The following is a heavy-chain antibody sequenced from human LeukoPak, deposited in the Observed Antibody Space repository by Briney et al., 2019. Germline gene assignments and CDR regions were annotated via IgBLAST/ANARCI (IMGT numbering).Heavy chain of an antibody. D-gene: IGHD2-15*01. J-gene: IGHJ2*01. Sequence: PGTSLRLSCAASGFTFSTYAMHWVRQAPGKGLEWVAVISFDGSDKDSADSVKGRFTISRDNAKKSLYLQMNSLRAEDTAVYYCARAVYCGGGGCLWYFDLWGRGTLVTVSS. CDR3: ARAVYCGGGGCLWYFDL. CDR2: ISFDGSDK. V-gene: IGHV3-30*04. CDR1: GFTFSTYA.